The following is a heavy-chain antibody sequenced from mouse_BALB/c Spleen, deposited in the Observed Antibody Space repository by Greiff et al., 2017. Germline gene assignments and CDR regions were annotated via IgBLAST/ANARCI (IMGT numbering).Heavy chain of an antibody. CDR2: ISYDGSN. CDR1: GYSITSGYY. Sequence: VQLQQSGPGLVKPSQSLSLTCSVTGYSITSGYYWNWIRQFPGNKLEWMGYISYDGSNNYNPSLKNRISITRVTSKNQFFLKLNSVTTEDTATYFCARGDGYDVYGCFDVWGAGTTGTVSS. D-gene: IGHD2-2*01. V-gene: IGHV3-6*02. J-gene: IGHJ1*01. CDR3: ARGDGYDVYGCFDV.